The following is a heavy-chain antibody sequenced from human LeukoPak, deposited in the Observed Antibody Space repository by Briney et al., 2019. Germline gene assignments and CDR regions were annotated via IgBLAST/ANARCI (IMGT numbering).Heavy chain of an antibody. D-gene: IGHD3-22*01. CDR3: AKDPTHYRVWDYYETIGLSY. J-gene: IGHJ4*02. CDR1: GFTFSTYW. Sequence: GGSLRLSCAASGFTFSTYWMTWVRQAPGKGLEWVANINQGGSETYYVDSVKGRFTISRDNSKNTLNLHMNSLRAEDTAVYYCAKDPTHYRVWDYYETIGLSYWGQGTLVTVSS. V-gene: IGHV3-7*01. CDR2: INQGGSET.